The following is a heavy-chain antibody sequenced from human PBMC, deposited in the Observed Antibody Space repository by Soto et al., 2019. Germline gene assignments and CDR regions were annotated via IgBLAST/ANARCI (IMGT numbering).Heavy chain of an antibody. CDR1: GFTFGDYA. V-gene: IGHV3-49*03. Sequence: GGSLRLSCTASGFTFGDYAMSWFRQAPGKGLEWVGFIRSKAYGGTTEYAASVKGRFTISRDDSKSIAYLQMNSLKTEDTAVYYCTRGIMITFGGVIVSPTFDYWGQGTLVTVSS. CDR3: TRGIMITFGGVIVSPTFDY. D-gene: IGHD3-16*02. CDR2: IRSKAYGGTT. J-gene: IGHJ4*02.